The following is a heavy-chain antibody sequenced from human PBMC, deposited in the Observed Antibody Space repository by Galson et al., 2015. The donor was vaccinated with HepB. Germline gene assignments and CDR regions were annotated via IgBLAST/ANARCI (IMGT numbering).Heavy chain of an antibody. D-gene: IGHD6-19*01. J-gene: IGHJ5*02. CDR3: ATRSSSNGWSFDP. CDR2: ISAYNGNT. CDR1: GYTFTSYG. V-gene: IGHV1-18*04. Sequence: SVKVSCKASGYTFTSYGISWVRQAPGQGLEWMGWISAYNGNTNYAQNLQGRVTMTTDTSTSTAYMELRSLRSDDTAVYYCATRSSSNGWSFDPWGQGTLVTVSS.